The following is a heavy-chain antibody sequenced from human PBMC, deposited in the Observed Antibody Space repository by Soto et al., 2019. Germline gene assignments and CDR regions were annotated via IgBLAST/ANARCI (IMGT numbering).Heavy chain of an antibody. CDR2: IIPFFGTA. CDR1: GGTSSTYS. Sequence: GASVKVSCKTSGGTSSTYSMTWVRQAPGQGLEWMGGIIPFFGTAIYAQNFQGRVTITADKSTSTSYMELSSLRSEDTAVYYCARSLYSFGNYYGSGKGYYYTLDVWGQGTPVTVSS. CDR3: ARSLYSFGNYYGSGKGYYYTLDV. J-gene: IGHJ6*02. D-gene: IGHD3-10*01. V-gene: IGHV1-69*06.